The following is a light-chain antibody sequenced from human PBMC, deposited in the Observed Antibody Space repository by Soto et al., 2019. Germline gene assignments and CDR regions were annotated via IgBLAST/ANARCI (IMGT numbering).Light chain of an antibody. J-gene: IGKJ1*01. CDR1: QSVNSNY. V-gene: IGKV3-20*01. Sequence: EIVLTQSPGTLSLSPGERATLSCRASQSVNSNYLAWYQRKPGQAPRLLIYGASNRATDIPYRFSASGSGTDFTLTITRLEGEDFAVYYCQQYDSTPPTFGQVTKVEV. CDR2: GAS. CDR3: QQYDSTPPT.